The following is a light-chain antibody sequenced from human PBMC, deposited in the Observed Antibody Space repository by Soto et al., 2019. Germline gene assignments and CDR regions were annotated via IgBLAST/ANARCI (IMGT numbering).Light chain of an antibody. CDR1: SGSVSTTNY. V-gene: IGLV8-61*01. Sequence: QTVVTQEPSFSVSPGGTVTLTCGFTSGSVSTTNYPSWYQQTPGQAPRTVLYSTNVRSSGVPDRFSGSILGNKAALTITGAQADDESDYYCVLYVDGGIGVFGGGTKLTVL. CDR3: VLYVDGGIGV. CDR2: STN. J-gene: IGLJ3*02.